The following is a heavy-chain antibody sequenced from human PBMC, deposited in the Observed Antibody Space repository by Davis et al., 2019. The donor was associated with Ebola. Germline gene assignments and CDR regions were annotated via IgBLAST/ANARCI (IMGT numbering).Heavy chain of an antibody. Sequence: SVKVSCKAAGGTLRTHGMSWVRQAPGQGLEWMGGLIPIFGTPNYAQKFQGRVTITADTSTSTAYMELSSLRSEDTAVYYCARSIQLWGYYYYDMDVWGQGTTVTVSS. D-gene: IGHD5-18*01. CDR1: GGTLRTHG. CDR3: ARSIQLWGYYYYDMDV. V-gene: IGHV1-69*06. J-gene: IGHJ6*02. CDR2: LIPIFGTP.